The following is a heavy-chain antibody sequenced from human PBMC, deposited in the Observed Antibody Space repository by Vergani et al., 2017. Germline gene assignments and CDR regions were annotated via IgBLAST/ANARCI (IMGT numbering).Heavy chain of an antibody. CDR1: GGTFSSYA. Sequence: QVQLVQSGAEVKKPGSSVKVSCKASGGTFSSYAISWVRQAPGQGLEWMGGIIPIFGTANYAQKFQGRVTITADESTSTAYMELSSLRSEDTAVYYCARXSGPYYDSSGYYRGAFDIWGQGTMVTVSS. CDR3: ARXSGPYYDSSGYYRGAFDI. CDR2: IIPIFGTA. V-gene: IGHV1-69*01. J-gene: IGHJ3*02. D-gene: IGHD3-22*01.